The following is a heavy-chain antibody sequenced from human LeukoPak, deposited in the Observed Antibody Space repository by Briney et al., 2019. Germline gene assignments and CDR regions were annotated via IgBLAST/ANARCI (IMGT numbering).Heavy chain of an antibody. CDR1: GDSIRGYY. J-gene: IGHJ4*02. V-gene: IGHV4-38-2*02. CDR3: ARDPYGEYYFDY. D-gene: IGHD2/OR15-2a*01. Sequence: SETLSLTCTVSGDSIRGYYWGWMRQPPGKGLEWIGSVHHSGSTYYGPSLKSRVTISVDTSKNQFSLKLSSVTAADTAVYYCARDPYGEYYFDYWGQGTLVTVSS. CDR2: VHHSGST.